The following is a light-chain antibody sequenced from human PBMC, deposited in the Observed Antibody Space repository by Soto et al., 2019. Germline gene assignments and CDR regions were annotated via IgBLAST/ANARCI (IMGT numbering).Light chain of an antibody. J-gene: IGKJ5*01. V-gene: IGKV1-39*01. CDR1: QSISSY. CDR3: QQSYSTPSIT. CDR2: AAS. Sequence: DIQMTPSPSSLSASVGDRVTNTCRASQSISSYLNWYQQKPGKAPKLLIYAASSLQSGVPSRFSGSGSGTDFTLTISSLQPEDFATYYCQQSYSTPSITFGQGTRLEIK.